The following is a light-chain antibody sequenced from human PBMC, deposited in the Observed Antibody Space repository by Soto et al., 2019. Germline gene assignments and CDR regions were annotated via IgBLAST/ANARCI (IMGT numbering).Light chain of an antibody. CDR3: QQYGSSRWT. CDR2: AAS. CDR1: QSVSSNY. V-gene: IGKV3-20*01. Sequence: EIVLAQSPGTLSLSPGERATLSCRASQSVSSNYLAWYQQKPGQAPRLLIYAASSRATGIPDRFSGSGSGTDFTLTISRLEPGDFAVYYCQQYGSSRWTFGQGAKVEV. J-gene: IGKJ1*01.